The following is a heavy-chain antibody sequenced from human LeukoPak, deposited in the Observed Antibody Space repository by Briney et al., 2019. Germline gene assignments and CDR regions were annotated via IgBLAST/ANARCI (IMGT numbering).Heavy chain of an antibody. D-gene: IGHD3-3*01. CDR1: GFTFSSYA. CDR3: ARDPYYYFEYYYGMDV. J-gene: IGHJ6*02. V-gene: IGHV3-30-3*01. CDR2: ISYDGSNK. Sequence: GGSLRLSCAASGFTFSSYAMHWVRQAPGEGLEWVAVISYDGSNKYYADSVKGRFTISRDNSKNTLYLQMNSLRAEDTAVYYCARDPYYYFEYYYGMDVWGQGTTVTVSS.